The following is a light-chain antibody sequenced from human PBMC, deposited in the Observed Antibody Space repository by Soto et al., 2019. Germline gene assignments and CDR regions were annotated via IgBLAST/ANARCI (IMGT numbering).Light chain of an antibody. J-gene: IGLJ1*01. V-gene: IGLV2-8*01. CDR3: SSYAGSNNSYV. CDR1: SSDVGGYNY. CDR2: EVS. Sequence: QSALTQPPSASGSPGQSVTISCTGTSSDVGGYNYVSWYQQHPGKAPKLMIYEVSKRPSGVPDRFSGSKSGNTASLPVSGLQAEDEADYYCSSYAGSNNSYVFGTGTKLTVL.